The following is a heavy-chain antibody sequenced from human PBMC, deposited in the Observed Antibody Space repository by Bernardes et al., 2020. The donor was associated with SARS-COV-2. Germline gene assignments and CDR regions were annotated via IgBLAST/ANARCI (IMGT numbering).Heavy chain of an antibody. V-gene: IGHV4-34*01. CDR3: ASRTYYYASGTFSY. J-gene: IGHJ4*02. CDR2: INNSGST. D-gene: IGHD3-10*01. CDR1: GESFTDYY. Sequence: SEPLSLTCAVYGESFTDYYLSWIRQTPGKGLEWIGEINNSGSTNYNPSLKSRVTISVDTSRAQFSLKLTSVTAADTAVYFCASRTYYYASGTFSYWGQGTLVTVSS.